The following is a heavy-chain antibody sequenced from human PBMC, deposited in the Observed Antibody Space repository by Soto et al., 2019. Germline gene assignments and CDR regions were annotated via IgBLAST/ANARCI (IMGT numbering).Heavy chain of an antibody. CDR2: IYHGGTT. CDR1: GYSLSSASY. J-gene: IGHJ4*01. CDR3: ARVHVMVVAGSTFDY. Sequence: PSETLSLTCAVSGYSLSSASYWGWIRQPPGKGPEWIASIYHGGTTFYNPSLKSRVTISVDTSKNHYSLKLRSVSAADTAVYYCARVHVMVVAGSTFDYWGPGTLVTSPQ. V-gene: IGHV4-38-2*01. D-gene: IGHD6-19*01.